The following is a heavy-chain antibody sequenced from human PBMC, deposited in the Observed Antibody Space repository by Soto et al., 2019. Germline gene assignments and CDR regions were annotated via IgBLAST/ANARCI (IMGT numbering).Heavy chain of an antibody. D-gene: IGHD6-13*01. V-gene: IGHV1-69*02. CDR1: GGTFRTYT. Sequence: QVQLVQSGVEVKKPGASVKVSCKASGGTFRTYTMFWVRQAPGQGLEWMGRIIPMFDIENYAQKFQGRVTFNADKSTGTVYMEMISLTSDDTAIYFCALGSWSAEVFEIWGQGTLVSVSS. J-gene: IGHJ3*02. CDR2: IIPMFDIE. CDR3: ALGSWSAEVFEI.